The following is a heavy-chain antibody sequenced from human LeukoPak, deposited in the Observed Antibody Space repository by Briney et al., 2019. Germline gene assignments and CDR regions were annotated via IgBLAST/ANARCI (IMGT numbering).Heavy chain of an antibody. J-gene: IGHJ4*02. D-gene: IGHD3-10*01. V-gene: IGHV4-31*03. Sequence: SETLSLTCTVSGVSISSGGYYWSWIRQHPGKGLEWIGYIYYSGSTYYNPSLKSRVTISVDTSKNQFSLRLSSVTAADTAVYYCARDSEINWFYKWGQGILVTVSS. CDR2: IYYSGST. CDR3: ARDSEINWFYK. CDR1: GVSISSGGYY.